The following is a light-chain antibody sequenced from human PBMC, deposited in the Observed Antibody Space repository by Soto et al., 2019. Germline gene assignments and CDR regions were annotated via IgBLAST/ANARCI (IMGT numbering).Light chain of an antibody. CDR3: QQYNNWPPWT. CDR2: GAS. CDR1: QSVSSN. Sequence: EIVMTQSPATLSVSPGERATLSCRASQSVSSNLAWYQQKPGQAPRLLIYGASTRATGIPARFSGSASGTEFNLTISRLQSEDFAVYYCQQYNNWPPWTFGQGTKVEIK. V-gene: IGKV3-15*01. J-gene: IGKJ1*01.